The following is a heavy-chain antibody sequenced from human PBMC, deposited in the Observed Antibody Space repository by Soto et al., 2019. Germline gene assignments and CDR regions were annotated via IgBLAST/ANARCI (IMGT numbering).Heavy chain of an antibody. CDR3: ARGPYSSGWYEMYYFDY. J-gene: IGHJ4*02. Sequence: QVQLVQSGAEVKKPGASVKVSCKASGYTFTSYAMHWVRQAPGQRLEWMGWINAGNGNTKYSQKFQGRVTITRDTSASTAYMELSSLRSEDTAVYYCARGPYSSGWYEMYYFDYWGQGTLVTVSS. CDR1: GYTFTSYA. CDR2: INAGNGNT. V-gene: IGHV1-3*01. D-gene: IGHD6-19*01.